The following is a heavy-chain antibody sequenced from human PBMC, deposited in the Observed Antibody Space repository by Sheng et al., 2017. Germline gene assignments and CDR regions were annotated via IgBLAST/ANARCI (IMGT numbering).Heavy chain of an antibody. D-gene: IGHD6-6*01. J-gene: IGHJ4*02. CDR3: VAAQPTIDH. CDR1: GFTLSTYN. CDR2: VNSDGTST. V-gene: IGHV3-74*02. Sequence: EVQLVEAGGGLAKPGGSLRLSCAASGFTLSTYNMNWVRQAPGQGLEWVSRVNSDGTSTTYADSVKGRFTISRDTARNTLYLQMHSLRAEDTAVYYCVAAQPTIDHWGLGTLVSVSS.